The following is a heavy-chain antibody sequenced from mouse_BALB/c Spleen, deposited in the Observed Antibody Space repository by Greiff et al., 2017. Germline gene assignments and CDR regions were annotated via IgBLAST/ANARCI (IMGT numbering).Heavy chain of an antibody. CDR2: ISYDGSN. Sequence: EVQVVESGPGLVKPSQSLSLTCSVTGYSITSGYYWNWIRQFPGNKLEWMGYISYDGSNNYNPSLKNRISITRDTSKNQFFLKLNSVTTEDTATYYCAREALYDYDGFAYWGQGTLVTVSA. J-gene: IGHJ3*01. V-gene: IGHV3-6*02. CDR1: GYSITSGYY. D-gene: IGHD2-4*01. CDR3: AREALYDYDGFAY.